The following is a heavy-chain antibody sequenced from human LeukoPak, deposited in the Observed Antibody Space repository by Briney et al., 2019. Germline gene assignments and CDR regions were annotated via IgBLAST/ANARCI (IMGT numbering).Heavy chain of an antibody. CDR2: IYPDDSDT. Sequence: GESLKISCEGSGYDFASYWIGWVRQMPGKGLEWMGIIYPDDSDTRYSPSFQGQVTISADKSINTAYLQWSSLKASDSAIYYCARPMVAAPGKGFLYWGQGTLVTVSS. CDR3: ARPMVAAPGKGFLY. V-gene: IGHV5-51*01. J-gene: IGHJ4*02. D-gene: IGHD6-13*01. CDR1: GYDFASYW.